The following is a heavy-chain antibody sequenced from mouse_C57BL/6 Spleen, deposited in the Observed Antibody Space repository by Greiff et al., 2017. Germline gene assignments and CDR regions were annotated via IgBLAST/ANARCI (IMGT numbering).Heavy chain of an antibody. CDR2: INPSSGYT. Sequence: QVHVKQSGAELARPGASVKMSCKASGYTFTSYTMHWVKQRPGQGLEWIGYINPSSGYTKYNQKFKDKATLTADKSSSTAYMQLSSLTSEDSAVYYCARIVYYDYDEGFAYWGQGTLVTVSA. D-gene: IGHD2-4*01. CDR1: GYTFTSYT. V-gene: IGHV1-4*01. CDR3: ARIVYYDYDEGFAY. J-gene: IGHJ3*01.